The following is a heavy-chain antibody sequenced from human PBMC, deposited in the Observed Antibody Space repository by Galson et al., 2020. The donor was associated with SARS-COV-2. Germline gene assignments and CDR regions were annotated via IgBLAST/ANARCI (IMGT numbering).Heavy chain of an antibody. Sequence: SETLSLTCAVYGGSFKNYYWTWIRQSPGKGLQWIGEINHRGSTNYDPSLRGRVAMSVDTSKNQFSLRLSSVTAADTAVYYCVRGAEERRIIVVGPYYYTYMDVWGGGTAVTVSS. J-gene: IGHJ6*03. D-gene: IGHD2-2*01. V-gene: IGHV4-34*01. CDR2: INHRGST. CDR3: VRGAEERRIIVVGPYYYTYMDV. CDR1: GGSFKNYY.